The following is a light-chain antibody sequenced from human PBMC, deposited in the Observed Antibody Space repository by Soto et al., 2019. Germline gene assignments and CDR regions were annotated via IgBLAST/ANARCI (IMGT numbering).Light chain of an antibody. J-gene: IGKJ1*01. Sequence: DIVMTQSPDSLAVSLGERATINCKSSQSILSSSNNKNYLAWYQRKPGQPPNLLIYWASTRESGVPDRFSGSQSGTDFSLTISSLQAEDVAVYYCQQYYSTPPAFGQGTKVEIK. CDR1: QSILSSSNNKNY. V-gene: IGKV4-1*01. CDR2: WAS. CDR3: QQYYSTPPA.